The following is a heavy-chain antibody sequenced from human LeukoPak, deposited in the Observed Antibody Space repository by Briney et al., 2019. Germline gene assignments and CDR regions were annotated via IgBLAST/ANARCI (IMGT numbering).Heavy chain of an antibody. CDR1: GGSISSSRYY. Sequence: LETLCPSRNVSGGSISSSRYYWGWIRQPPGKRLEWIGNIYYSGSTFYNPSLNSRVTISLDTSNNQFSLKLTSVTAADTAVYYCVRRGESRGWFPYWGHGNTFSVSS. CDR3: VRRGESRGWFPY. D-gene: IGHD6-19*01. CDR2: IYYSGST. J-gene: IGHJ4*01. V-gene: IGHV4-39*01.